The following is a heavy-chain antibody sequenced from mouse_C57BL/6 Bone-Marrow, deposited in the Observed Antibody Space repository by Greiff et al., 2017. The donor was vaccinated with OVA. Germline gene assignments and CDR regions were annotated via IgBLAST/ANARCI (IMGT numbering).Heavy chain of an antibody. CDR2: INPNNGGT. CDR1: GYTFTDYN. V-gene: IGHV1-22*01. J-gene: IGHJ4*01. Sequence: VQLQQSGPELVKPGASVKMSCKASGYTFTDYNMHWVKQSNGKSLEWIGYINPNNGGTSYNQKFKGKATLTVNKSSSTAYMERRSLTSEDSAVYYCARGGTTVVGGDAMDYWGQGTSVTVSS. CDR3: ARGGTTVVGGDAMDY. D-gene: IGHD1-1*01.